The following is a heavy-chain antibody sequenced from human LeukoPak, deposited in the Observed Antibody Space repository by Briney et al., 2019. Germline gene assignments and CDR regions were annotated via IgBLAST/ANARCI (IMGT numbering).Heavy chain of an antibody. Sequence: AGESLKISCKGSGYSFTSYWIGWVRQMPGKGLEWMGIIYPGDSDTRYSPSFQGQVTISADKSISTAYLQWSSLKASDTAMYYCARRLGYCSGGSCYRGDAFDIWGQGTMVTVPS. CDR1: GYSFTSYW. CDR2: IYPGDSDT. CDR3: ARRLGYCSGGSCYRGDAFDI. J-gene: IGHJ3*02. D-gene: IGHD2-15*01. V-gene: IGHV5-51*01.